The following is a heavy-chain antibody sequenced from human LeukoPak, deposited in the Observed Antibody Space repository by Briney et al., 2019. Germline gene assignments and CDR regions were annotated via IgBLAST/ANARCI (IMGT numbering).Heavy chain of an antibody. CDR3: ARVGGSYRYFDY. V-gene: IGHV1-2*02. CDR2: INPNSGGT. J-gene: IGHJ4*02. Sequence: ASVKVSCKASGYTFTGYYMHWVRQAPGQGLEWMGWINPNSGGTNYAQKFQGRVTMTRDMSTSTVYMELSSLRSEDTAVYYCARVGGSYRYFDYWGQGTLVTVSS. CDR1: GYTFTGYY. D-gene: IGHD1-26*01.